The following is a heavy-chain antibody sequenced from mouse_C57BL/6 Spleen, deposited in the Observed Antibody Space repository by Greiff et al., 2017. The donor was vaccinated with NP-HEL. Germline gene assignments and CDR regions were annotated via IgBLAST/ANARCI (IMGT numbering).Heavy chain of an antibody. D-gene: IGHD2-5*01. CDR2: IRLKSDNYAT. J-gene: IGHJ1*03. CDR1: GFTFSNYW. Sequence: EVMLVESGGGLVQPGGSMKLSCVASGFTFSNYWMNWVRQSPEKGLEWVAQIRLKSDNYATHYAESVKGRFTISRDDSKSSVYLQMNNLMAEDTGIYYCTEGYSNPYWYFDVWGTGTTVTVSS. V-gene: IGHV6-3*01. CDR3: TEGYSNPYWYFDV.